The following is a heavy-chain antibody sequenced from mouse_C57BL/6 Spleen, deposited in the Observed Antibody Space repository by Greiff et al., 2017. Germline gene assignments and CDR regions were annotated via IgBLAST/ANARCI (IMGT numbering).Heavy chain of an antibody. Sequence: VQLQQSGPELVKPGASVKISCKASGYSFTGYYMNWVKQSPEKSLEWIGEINPSTGGTTYNQKFKAKATLTVDKSSSTAYMRLKSLTSEDSAVYYCAKTTVVAKDYAMDYWGQGTSVTVSS. V-gene: IGHV1-42*01. CDR1: GYSFTGYY. D-gene: IGHD1-1*01. CDR2: INPSTGGT. J-gene: IGHJ4*01. CDR3: AKTTVVAKDYAMDY.